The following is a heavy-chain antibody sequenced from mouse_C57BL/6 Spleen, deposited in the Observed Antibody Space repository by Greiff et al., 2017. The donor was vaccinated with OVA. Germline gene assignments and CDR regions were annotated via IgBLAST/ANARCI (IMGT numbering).Heavy chain of an antibody. Sequence: EVQLQQSGPELVKPGASVKISCKASGYSFTGYYMNWVKQSPEKSLEWIGEINPSTGGTTYNQKFKAKATLTVDKSSSTAYMQLKSLTSEDSAVYYCARSPITTVAYYAMDYWGQGTSVTVSS. V-gene: IGHV1-42*01. CDR1: GYSFTGYY. D-gene: IGHD1-1*01. CDR3: ARSPITTVAYYAMDY. J-gene: IGHJ4*01. CDR2: INPSTGGT.